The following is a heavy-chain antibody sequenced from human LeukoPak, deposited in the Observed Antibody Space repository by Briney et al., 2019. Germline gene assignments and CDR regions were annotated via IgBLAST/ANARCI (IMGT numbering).Heavy chain of an antibody. CDR3: ATAHQFSFQD. Sequence: GGSLRLSCAASGLSVSNNYMSWVRQAPGKGLEWVSLISGSGDTYYADSVKGRFTISRDNSKNTLYLQMNSLRAEDTAVYYCATAHQFSFQDWGQGTLVTVSS. J-gene: IGHJ1*01. D-gene: IGHD2-2*01. CDR2: ISGSGDT. V-gene: IGHV3-53*01. CDR1: GLSVSNNY.